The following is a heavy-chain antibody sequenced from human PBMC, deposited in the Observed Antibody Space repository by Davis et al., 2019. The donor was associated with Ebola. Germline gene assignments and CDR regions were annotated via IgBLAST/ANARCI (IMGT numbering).Heavy chain of an antibody. CDR1: GYTFTGYY. Sequence: AASVKVSCKASGYTFTGYYMHWVRQAPGQGLEWMGWINPNSGGTNYAQKFQGWVTMTWDTSISTAYMELSRLRSDDTAVYYCARSPSGIQLWLRVGMDVWGQGTTVTVSS. J-gene: IGHJ6*02. CDR2: INPNSGGT. CDR3: ARSPSGIQLWLRVGMDV. D-gene: IGHD5-18*01. V-gene: IGHV1-2*04.